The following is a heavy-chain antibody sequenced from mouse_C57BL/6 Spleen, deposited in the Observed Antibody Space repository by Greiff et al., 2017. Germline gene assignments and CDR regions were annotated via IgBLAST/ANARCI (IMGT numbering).Heavy chain of an antibody. D-gene: IGHD3-2*02. CDR3: ARDLDSSGYGYFDV. Sequence: EVKLMESGPGMVKPSQSLSLTCTVTGYSITSGYDWHWIRHFPGNKLEWMGYISYSGSTNYNPSLKSRISITHDTSKNHFFLKLNSVTTEDTATYYCARDLDSSGYGYFDVWGTGTTVTVSS. V-gene: IGHV3-1*01. J-gene: IGHJ1*03. CDR1: GYSITSGYD. CDR2: ISYSGST.